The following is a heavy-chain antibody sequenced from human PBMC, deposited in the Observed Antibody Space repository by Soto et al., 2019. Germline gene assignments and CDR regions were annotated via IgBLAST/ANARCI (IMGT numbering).Heavy chain of an antibody. Sequence: ASVKVSCKASGYTFTSYGISWVRQAPGQGLEWMGWISAYNGNTNYAQKLQGRVTMTTDTSTSTAYMELRSLRSDDTAVYYCASSYSSSWSYYFGYWGQGTLVTVSS. J-gene: IGHJ4*02. D-gene: IGHD6-13*01. CDR2: ISAYNGNT. CDR3: ASSYSSSWSYYFGY. V-gene: IGHV1-18*01. CDR1: GYTFTSYG.